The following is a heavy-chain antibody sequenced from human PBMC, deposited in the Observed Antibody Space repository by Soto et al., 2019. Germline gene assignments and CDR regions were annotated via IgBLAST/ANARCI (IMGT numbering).Heavy chain of an antibody. D-gene: IGHD3-16*01. J-gene: IGHJ4*02. V-gene: IGHV4-4*02. CDR1: GGSISSSNW. CDR3: ARRYGGNFDY. Sequence: SETLSLTCAVSGGSISSSNWWSWVRQPPGKGLEWIGKIYHSGSTNYNPSLKSRVTISVDTSKNQFSLKLSSVTAADTAVYYCARRYGGNFDYWGQGTQVTVSS. CDR2: IYHSGST.